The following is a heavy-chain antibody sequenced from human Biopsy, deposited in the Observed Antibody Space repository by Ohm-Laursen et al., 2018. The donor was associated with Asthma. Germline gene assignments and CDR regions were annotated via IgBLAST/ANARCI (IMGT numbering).Heavy chain of an antibody. D-gene: IGHD2-21*01. Sequence: GSLRLSCSASGFTFSSYSMHWVRQAPGRGPEYVSFIATDGSNKFYADSVKGRFTVSRDNSKHTLYLHMTGLRADDTGVYYCVKDHSAGYYYFDDWGQGARVTVSS. CDR1: GFTFSSYS. J-gene: IGHJ4*02. CDR3: VKDHSAGYYYFDD. CDR2: IATDGSNK. V-gene: IGHV3-64D*08.